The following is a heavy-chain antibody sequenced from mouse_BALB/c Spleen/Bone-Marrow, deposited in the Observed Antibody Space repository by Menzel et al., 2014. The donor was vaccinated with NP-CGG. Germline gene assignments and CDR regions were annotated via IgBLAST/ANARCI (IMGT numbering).Heavy chain of an antibody. CDR1: GFNIKDTY. J-gene: IGHJ3*01. V-gene: IGHV14-3*02. CDR2: IDPANGNT. CDR3: AMITAGAWFAY. D-gene: IGHD2-4*01. Sequence: VQLQQSGAELVKPGASVKLSCTASGFNIKDTYMHWVKQRPEQGLEWIGRIDPANGNTKYDPKFQGKATITADTSSNTAYLQLSSLTSEEAAVYYCAMITAGAWFAYWGQGTLVTVSA.